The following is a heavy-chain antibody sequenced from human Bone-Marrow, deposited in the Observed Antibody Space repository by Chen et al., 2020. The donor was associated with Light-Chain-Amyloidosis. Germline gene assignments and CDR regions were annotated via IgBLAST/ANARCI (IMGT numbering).Heavy chain of an antibody. CDR3: ARRSGSGGYFAS. V-gene: IGHV1-69*12. Sequence: VHLVQSGAELRRPGSSVKISCRASGDSLNNFAVSWVRQAPGQPFDWMGVIMPRFGTSNSAQRFQGRVTFTASTDTAFMELKSLTADDTALYYCARRSGSGGYFASWGPGPLAT. J-gene: IGHJ1*01. CDR2: IMPRFGTS. CDR1: GDSLNNFA. D-gene: IGHD2-21*02.